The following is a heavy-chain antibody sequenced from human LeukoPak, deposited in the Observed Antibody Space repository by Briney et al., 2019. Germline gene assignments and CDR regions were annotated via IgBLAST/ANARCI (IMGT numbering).Heavy chain of an antibody. CDR3: ARVSSGYFDY. Sequence: GGSLRLSCAASGFTVSSSFMSWVRQAPGKGLEWVAVFYSGGSTYYADSVKGRFTISRDNSKNTLYLQMNSLRVEDTAGYYCARVSSGYFDYWGQGTLVTVSS. V-gene: IGHV3-53*01. CDR1: GFTVSSSF. CDR2: FYSGGST. D-gene: IGHD3-22*01. J-gene: IGHJ4*02.